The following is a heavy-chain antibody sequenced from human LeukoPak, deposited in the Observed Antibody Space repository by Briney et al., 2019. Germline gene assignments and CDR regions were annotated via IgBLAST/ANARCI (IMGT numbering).Heavy chain of an antibody. CDR3: ARGQYDSSGWNYMDV. CDR2: MNPNSGNT. Sequence: ASVKVSCKASGYTFTTYDINWVRQATGQGLEWMGWMNPNSGNTGYAQKFQGRVTMTRNTSISTAYMELSSLRSEDTAVYYCARGQYDSSGWNYMDVWGKGTTVTISS. CDR1: GYTFTTYD. D-gene: IGHD3-22*01. V-gene: IGHV1-8*01. J-gene: IGHJ6*03.